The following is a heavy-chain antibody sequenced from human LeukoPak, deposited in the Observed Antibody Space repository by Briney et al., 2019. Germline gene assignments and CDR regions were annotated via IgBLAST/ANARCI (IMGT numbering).Heavy chain of an antibody. Sequence: SETLSLACIVAGGSLSRYYWSWIRPPPGEVRGWDGYIYYSGSTNYNPSLKSRVTISVDTPKTQFSLKLSSVTAADTAVYYCARDKVHDFWSGHWFDPWGQGTLVTVSS. J-gene: IGHJ5*02. D-gene: IGHD3-3*01. CDR3: ARDKVHDFWSGHWFDP. CDR1: GGSLSRYY. V-gene: IGHV4-59*01. CDR2: IYYSGST.